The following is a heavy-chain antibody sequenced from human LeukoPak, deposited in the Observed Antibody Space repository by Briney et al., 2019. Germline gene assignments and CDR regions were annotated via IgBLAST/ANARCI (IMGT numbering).Heavy chain of an antibody. CDR1: GGTFSSYA. V-gene: IGHV1-69*04. D-gene: IGHD6-13*01. CDR3: ARSIAAAGINWFDP. CDR2: IIPILGIA. J-gene: IGHJ5*02. Sequence: ASVKVSCKASGGTFSSYAISWVRQAPRQGLEWMGRIIPILGIANYAQKFQGRVTITADKSTSTAYMELSSLRSEDTAVYYCARSIAAAGINWFDPWGQGTLVTVSS.